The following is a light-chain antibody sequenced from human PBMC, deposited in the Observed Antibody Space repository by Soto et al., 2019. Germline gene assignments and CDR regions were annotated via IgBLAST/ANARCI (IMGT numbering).Light chain of an antibody. Sequence: EIVLTQSPGTLSLSPGEGATLSCRASETVAGSYLAWYQQKPGQAPRLLIHGASTRATGIADRFSGSGSGTDFTLTISRLEPEDFAVYYCQLYGTSPKTFGQGTKVDI. V-gene: IGKV3-20*01. CDR3: QLYGTSPKT. CDR2: GAS. CDR1: ETVAGSY. J-gene: IGKJ1*01.